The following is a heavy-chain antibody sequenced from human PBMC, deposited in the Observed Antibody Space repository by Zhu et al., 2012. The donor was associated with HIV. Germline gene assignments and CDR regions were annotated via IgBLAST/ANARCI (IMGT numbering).Heavy chain of an antibody. V-gene: IGHV4-34*01. J-gene: IGHJ4*02. CDR2: INHSGGT. CDR3: ARVFTWSREPSEAGYYFDY. Sequence: QVQLHQWGAGLLKPSETLSLTCAVYGGSFSGYYWSWIRQPPEKGLEWIGEINHSGGTSYNPSLKSRVTISVDTSKKQFSLKLNSVTAADTAVYYCARVFTWSREPSEAGYYFDYWGQGTLVTVSS. CDR1: GGSFSGYY. D-gene: IGHD3-10*01.